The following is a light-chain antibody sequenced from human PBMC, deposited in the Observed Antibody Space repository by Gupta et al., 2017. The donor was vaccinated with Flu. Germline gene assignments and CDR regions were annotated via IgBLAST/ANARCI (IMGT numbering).Light chain of an antibody. J-gene: IGLJ3*02. CDR1: ALPKQY. V-gene: IGLV3-25*02. CDR3: QSADSSGTWV. Sequence: SYELTQPPSVSVSPGQTARITCAGDALPKQYAYWYQQKPGQAPVLVLYKDSERPAGIPGRFSRSSSGTTVTLTISGGQAEDEADYYCQSADSSGTWVFGGGTKLTVL. CDR2: KDS.